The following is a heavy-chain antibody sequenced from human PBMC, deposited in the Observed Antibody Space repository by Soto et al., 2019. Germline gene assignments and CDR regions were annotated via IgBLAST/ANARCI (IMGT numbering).Heavy chain of an antibody. D-gene: IGHD6-19*01. CDR2: IFYSGSA. V-gene: IGHV4-59*01. CDR3: ARVLSSSGWYVDY. Sequence: PSETLSLTCTVSGGSISNYYWSWIRQPPGKGLEWIGYIFYSGSANYNPSLKSRVTISLDTSKNQFSLKLTSVTAADTAVYYCARVLSSSGWYVDYWGQGTLVTVSS. CDR1: GGSISNYY. J-gene: IGHJ4*02.